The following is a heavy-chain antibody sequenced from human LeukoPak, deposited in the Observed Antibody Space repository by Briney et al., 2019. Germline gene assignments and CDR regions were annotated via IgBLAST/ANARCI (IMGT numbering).Heavy chain of an antibody. D-gene: IGHD3-3*01. CDR2: IWYDGSNK. J-gene: IGHJ5*02. Sequence: GGSLRLSCAASGFTFSSYGMHWVRQAPGKGLEWVAVIWYDGSNKYYADSVKGRFTISRDNSKNALYLQMNSLRSEDTALYYCAKAATFDFSWFDPWGQGTLVTVSS. CDR3: AKAATFDFSWFDP. CDR1: GFTFSSYG. V-gene: IGHV3-33*06.